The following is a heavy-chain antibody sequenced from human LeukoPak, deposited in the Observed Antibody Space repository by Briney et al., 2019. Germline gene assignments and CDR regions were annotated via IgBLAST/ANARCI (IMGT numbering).Heavy chain of an antibody. V-gene: IGHV4-59*01. CDR2: IYYSVST. Sequence: SETLSLTCTVSGGSISSYYWSWIRQPPGKGREWIGYIYYSVSTNYNPSLKSRVTISVDTSKNQCSLKLSSVTAADTAVYYCARGADFDFWGQGTLVTVSS. J-gene: IGHJ4*02. CDR1: GGSISSYY. CDR3: ARGADFDF.